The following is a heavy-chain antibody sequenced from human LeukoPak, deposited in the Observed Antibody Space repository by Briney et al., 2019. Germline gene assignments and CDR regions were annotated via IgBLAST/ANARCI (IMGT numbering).Heavy chain of an antibody. Sequence: GESLKISCKGSGYSFTSYWIGWVRQMPGKGLEWMGIIYPGDSDTRYSPSFQGQVTISADKSISTAYLQWSSLKASDTAMYFCARPGYCSGGICPYDYWGQGTLVTVSS. V-gene: IGHV5-51*01. D-gene: IGHD2-15*01. CDR2: IYPGDSDT. CDR1: GYSFTSYW. J-gene: IGHJ4*02. CDR3: ARPGYCSGGICPYDY.